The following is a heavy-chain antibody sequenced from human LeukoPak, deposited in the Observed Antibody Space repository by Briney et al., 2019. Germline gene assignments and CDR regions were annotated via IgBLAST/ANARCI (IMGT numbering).Heavy chain of an antibody. CDR3: TTACGGDCYDY. V-gene: IGHV3-15*01. CDR1: GFTFSNAW. J-gene: IGHJ4*02. Sequence: GGSLRLSCAASGFTFSNAWMSWVRQAPGKGLEWVGRIKSKTDGRTTDYAAPVKGRFTISRDDSKNTLYLQMNSLKTEDTAVYYCTTACGGDCYDYWGQGTLVTVSS. CDR2: IKSKTDGRTT. D-gene: IGHD2-21*01.